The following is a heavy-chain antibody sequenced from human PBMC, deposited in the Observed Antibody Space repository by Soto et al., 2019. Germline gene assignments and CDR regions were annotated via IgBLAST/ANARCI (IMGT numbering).Heavy chain of an antibody. CDR3: GTDSVSDWRPGVGY. D-gene: IGHD6-19*01. J-gene: IGHJ4*02. Sequence: QVLLVQSGAEVKKPGSSVKVSCKASGVSFSDSTISWVRQAPGQGLEWMGKTIPILGIPNFAQKFQGRVTITADKSTSTAYMELSSLRSEDTAVYYCGTDSVSDWRPGVGYWGQGTLVTVSS. CDR1: GVSFSDST. V-gene: IGHV1-69*04. CDR2: TIPILGIP.